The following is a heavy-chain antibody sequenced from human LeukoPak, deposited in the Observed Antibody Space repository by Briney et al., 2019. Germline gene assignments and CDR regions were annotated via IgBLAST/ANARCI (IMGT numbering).Heavy chain of an antibody. V-gene: IGHV3-21*01. Sequence: GGSLRLSCAASGFTFSSYSMNWVRQAPGKGLEWVSSIGSSSSYIYYADSVKGRFTISRDNAKNSLYLQMNSLRAEDTAVYYCARRGITGTTRGWFDPWGQGTLVTVSS. CDR1: GFTFSSYS. J-gene: IGHJ5*02. CDR3: ARRGITGTTRGWFDP. D-gene: IGHD1-20*01. CDR2: IGSSSSYI.